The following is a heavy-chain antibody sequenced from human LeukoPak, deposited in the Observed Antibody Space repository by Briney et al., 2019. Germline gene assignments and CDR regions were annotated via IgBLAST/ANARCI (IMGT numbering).Heavy chain of an antibody. CDR3: AAGAEAFDI. D-gene: IGHD3-10*01. Sequence: SETLSLTCTVSGGSMSSYYWSWIRQPPGKGLEWIGYIYSSGDTNYNPSLKSRVSISVDTSKNQFSLKLSSVTAADTAVYYCAAGAEAFDIWGQGTMVTVSS. CDR2: IYSSGDT. CDR1: GGSMSSYY. V-gene: IGHV4-59*01. J-gene: IGHJ3*02.